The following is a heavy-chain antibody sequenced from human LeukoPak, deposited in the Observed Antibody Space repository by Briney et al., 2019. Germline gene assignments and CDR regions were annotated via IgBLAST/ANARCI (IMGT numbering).Heavy chain of an antibody. CDR1: GGSISSGGYS. CDR3: ARLYSYGPRYFDY. V-gene: IGHV4-30-2*01. Sequence: SETLSLTCAVSGGSISSGGYSWSWIRQPPGKGLEWIGYIYHSGSTYYNPSLKSRVTISVDRSKNQFSLKLSSVTAADTAVYYCARLYSYGPRYFDYWGRGTLVTVSS. D-gene: IGHD5-18*01. J-gene: IGHJ4*02. CDR2: IYHSGST.